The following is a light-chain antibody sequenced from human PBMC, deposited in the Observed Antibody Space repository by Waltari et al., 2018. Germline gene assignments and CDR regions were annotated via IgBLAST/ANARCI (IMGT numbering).Light chain of an antibody. CDR3: QQTYTPSPSWT. J-gene: IGKJ1*01. Sequence: DIQMTQSPSSLSASVGVRVTITCRASQSVTNHLNWYQQKSGKAPKLLIYASSTLQSGVPSRFSGSGYGTDFSLTINSLQPDDFATYYCQQTYTPSPSWTFGQGTKVEIK. V-gene: IGKV1-39*01. CDR2: ASS. CDR1: QSVTNH.